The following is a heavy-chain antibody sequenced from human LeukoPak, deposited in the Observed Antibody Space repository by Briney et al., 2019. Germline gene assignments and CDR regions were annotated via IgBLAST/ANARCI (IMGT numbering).Heavy chain of an antibody. V-gene: IGHV4-38-2*02. CDR2: IYHSGST. CDR1: GYSISSGYF. CDR3: ARGVGLTQGGAFDF. J-gene: IGHJ4*02. D-gene: IGHD3-16*01. Sequence: PSETLSLTCTVSGYSISSGYFWGWIRPPPGKGLEWIGIIYHSGSTHYKSSLKSRVTISGDTSKNQLSLKLTSVTAADTAVYYCARGVGLTQGGAFDFWGQGTLVTVSS.